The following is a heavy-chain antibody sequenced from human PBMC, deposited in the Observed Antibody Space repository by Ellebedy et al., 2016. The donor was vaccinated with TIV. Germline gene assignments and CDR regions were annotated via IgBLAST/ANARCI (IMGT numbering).Heavy chain of an antibody. D-gene: IGHD4-17*01. CDR3: ARVGALDYGDFYFDY. CDR1: GFTFSSYG. J-gene: IGHJ4*02. Sequence: GESLKISCAASGFTFSSYGMHWVRQAPGKGLEWVAVIWYDGSNKYYADSVKGRFTISRDNSKNTLYLQMNSLRAEDTAVYYCARVGALDYGDFYFDYWGQGTLVTVSS. CDR2: IWYDGSNK. V-gene: IGHV3-33*01.